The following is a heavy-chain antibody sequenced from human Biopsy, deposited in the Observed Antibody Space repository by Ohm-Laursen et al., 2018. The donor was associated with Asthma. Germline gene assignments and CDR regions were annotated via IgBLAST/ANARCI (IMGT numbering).Heavy chain of an antibody. CDR3: ARGQGRGIQLWSLDP. D-gene: IGHD5-18*01. Sequence: PSDTLSLTCAVSGGSVSSGNNSWTWIRQPPGKGLEWIGYIHNSGNTNYNPSLKSRVTISLDTSKNHFSLRLSFVTAADTAVYFCARGQGRGIQLWSLDPWGQGILVTVSS. CDR1: GGSVSSGNNS. V-gene: IGHV4-61*03. J-gene: IGHJ5*02. CDR2: IHNSGNT.